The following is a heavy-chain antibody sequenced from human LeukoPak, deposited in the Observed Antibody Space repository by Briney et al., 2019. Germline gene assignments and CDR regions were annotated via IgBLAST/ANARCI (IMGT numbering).Heavy chain of an antibody. CDR1: GFTCSSYG. J-gene: IGHJ4*02. V-gene: IGHV3-30*18. CDR2: ISYDGSKK. CDR3: AKKSSTLSAYSPLDY. Sequence: GGSLRLSCAASGFTCSSYGIHWVRQAPGKGLEWVAVISYDGSKKYYVDSVKGRFTISRDNSNNTLYLQMNSLRAEDTAVYYCAKKSSTLSAYSPLDYWGQRTLVTVSS. D-gene: IGHD3-9*01.